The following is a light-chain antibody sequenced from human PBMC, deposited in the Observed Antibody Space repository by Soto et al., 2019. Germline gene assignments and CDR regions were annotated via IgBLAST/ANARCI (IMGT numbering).Light chain of an antibody. CDR2: AAS. J-gene: IGKJ3*01. CDR3: QHANSKPPVT. V-gene: IGKV1D-12*01. Sequence: DIQMTQSPSSVSASVGDRVTITCRACQCIISWLAWYEKKHGQAPKLLFYAASSLHSGVRSRFNVSGSGTDFKLTSSRLQPVDLASYYCQHANSKPPVTFGAATNVDI. CDR1: QCIISW.